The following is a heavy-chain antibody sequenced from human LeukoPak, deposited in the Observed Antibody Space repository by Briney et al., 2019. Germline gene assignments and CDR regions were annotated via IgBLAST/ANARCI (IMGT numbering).Heavy chain of an antibody. D-gene: IGHD2/OR15-2a*01. CDR1: GFTFSSYW. CDR3: ASHWSHYYFFQY. V-gene: IGHV3-7*01. Sequence: GGSLRLSCAASGFTFSSYWMSWVRQAPGKGLEWVANIKQDGSEKYYVDSVKGRFTISRDNSKNSLYLQMHSLRAEDTAVYYCASHWSHYYFFQYWGQGALVTVSS. CDR2: IKQDGSEK. J-gene: IGHJ1*01.